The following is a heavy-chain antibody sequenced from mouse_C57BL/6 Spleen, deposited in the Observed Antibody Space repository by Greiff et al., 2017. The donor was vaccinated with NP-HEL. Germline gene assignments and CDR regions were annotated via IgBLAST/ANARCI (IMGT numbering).Heavy chain of an antibody. CDR2: ISSGSSTI. D-gene: IGHD4-1*01. J-gene: IGHJ2*01. V-gene: IGHV5-17*01. CDR1: GFTFSDYG. Sequence: EVHLVESGGGLVKPGGSLKLSCAASGFTFSDYGMHWVRQAPEKGLEWVAYISSGSSTIYYADTVKGRFTISRDNAKNTLFLQMTSLRSEDTAMYYCARGVRTGTRYFDYWGQGTTLTVSS. CDR3: ARGVRTGTRYFDY.